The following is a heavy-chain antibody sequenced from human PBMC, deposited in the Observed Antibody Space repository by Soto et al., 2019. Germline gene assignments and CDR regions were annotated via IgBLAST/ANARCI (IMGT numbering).Heavy chain of an antibody. CDR3: ARRYGGGFNY. Sequence: QVQLLESGPGLVKPSETLSLTCTVSGGSISSYYWSWIRQPPGKGLEWIGYNYSSGSSNYHPSLKVPVNISIGTSKNQFALRLTSVTAAETAVYYSARRYGGGFNYWGQGTLVTVSS. J-gene: IGHJ4*02. CDR1: GGSISSYY. CDR2: NYSSGSS. V-gene: IGHV4-59*08. D-gene: IGHD1-1*01.